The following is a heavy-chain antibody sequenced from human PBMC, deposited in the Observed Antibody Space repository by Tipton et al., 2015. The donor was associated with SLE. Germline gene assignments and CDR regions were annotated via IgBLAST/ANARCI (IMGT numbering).Heavy chain of an antibody. CDR2: INTKIDGGTI. V-gene: IGHV3-15*01. CDR3: ARLPGHSTGSRYVREGSDF. D-gene: IGHD6-13*01. CDR1: GLTFDNAW. Sequence: SLRLSCVASGLTFDNAWMSWVRQAPGKGLEWVGRINTKIDGGTIDYAAPMKGRFTISRDDSKNTMYLQMNSLRAEDTAVYYCARLPGHSTGSRYVREGSDFWGQGTLVTVSS. J-gene: IGHJ4*02.